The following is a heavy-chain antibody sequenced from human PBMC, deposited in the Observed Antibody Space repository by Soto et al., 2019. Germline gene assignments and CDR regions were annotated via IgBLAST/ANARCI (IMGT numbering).Heavy chain of an antibody. CDR2: IFHSGST. Sequence: QVQLQESGPGLVKPSGTLSLTCAVSGGSISSNNWWSWVRQPPGKGLEWIGEIFHSGSTHYSPSLKSGVTISVDKSKNQFSLKLTSVTAADTAVYYCARVYSGSYSDYWGQGTLVTVSS. CDR1: GGSISSNNW. V-gene: IGHV4-4*02. CDR3: ARVYSGSYSDY. J-gene: IGHJ4*02. D-gene: IGHD1-26*01.